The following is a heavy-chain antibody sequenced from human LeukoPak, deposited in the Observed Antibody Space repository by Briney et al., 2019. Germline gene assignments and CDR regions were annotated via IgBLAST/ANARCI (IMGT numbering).Heavy chain of an antibody. V-gene: IGHV4-39*01. CDR1: GGSISSGGYY. Sequence: SETLSLTCTVSGGSISSGGYYWSWIRQPPGKGLEWIGEINHSGSTNYNPSLKSRVTISVDTSKNQFSLKLSSVTAADTAIYYCQSRFLEWLLDYWGQGTLVTVSS. D-gene: IGHD3-3*01. CDR2: INHSGST. J-gene: IGHJ4*02. CDR3: QSRFLEWLLDY.